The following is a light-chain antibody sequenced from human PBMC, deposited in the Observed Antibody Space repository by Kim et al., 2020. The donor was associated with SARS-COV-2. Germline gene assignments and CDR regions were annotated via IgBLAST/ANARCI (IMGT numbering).Light chain of an antibody. CDR1: SGSLASNY. J-gene: IGLJ3*02. Sequence: GKTVTISCTRSSGSLASNYVQWYQQRPGSAPTTVIYEDNQRPSGVPDRFSGSIDSSSNSASLTISGLKTEDEADYYCQSYDSSNQVFGGGTQLT. CDR2: EDN. V-gene: IGLV6-57*03. CDR3: QSYDSSNQV.